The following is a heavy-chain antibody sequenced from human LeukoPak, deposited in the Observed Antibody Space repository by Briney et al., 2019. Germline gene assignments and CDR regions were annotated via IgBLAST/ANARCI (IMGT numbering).Heavy chain of an antibody. V-gene: IGHV6-1*01. CDR2: TYYRSKWHN. Sequence: SQTLSLTFAISGDSVSNNSAAWNWIRQSPSRGLEWLGSTYYRSKWHNDYAVSVKSRITIIPDTTKNQFSLQLNSVTPEDTAVYYCARDFGGYSYGDFDYWGQGTLVTVSS. J-gene: IGHJ4*02. CDR1: GDSVSNNSAA. CDR3: ARDFGGYSYGDFDY. D-gene: IGHD5-18*01.